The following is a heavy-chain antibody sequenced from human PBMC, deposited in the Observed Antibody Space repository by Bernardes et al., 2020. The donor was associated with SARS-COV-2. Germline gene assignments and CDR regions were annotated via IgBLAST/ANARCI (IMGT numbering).Heavy chain of an antibody. Sequence: SETLSLTCTVSGGSISSGGYYWSWIRQLPGKGLEWIGEINHSGNTNYSPSLKSRVTISVDASKNQFSLNLRSGTAADTAVYYCARDGCSSSSCHNFDYWGQGTLVTVSS. CDR3: ARDGCSSSSCHNFDY. V-gene: IGHV4-39*07. CDR1: GGSISSGGYY. CDR2: INHSGNT. J-gene: IGHJ4*02. D-gene: IGHD2-15*01.